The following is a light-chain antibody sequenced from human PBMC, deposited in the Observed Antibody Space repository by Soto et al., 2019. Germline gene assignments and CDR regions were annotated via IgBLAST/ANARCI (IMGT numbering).Light chain of an antibody. CDR3: QQYNSYPLT. CDR1: QSISSW. J-gene: IGKJ4*01. Sequence: DLQMTQSPSTLSASVGDRVTITCRASQSISSWLAWYQQKPGKAPNPLIYKASSLESGVTSRFSGSGSGTEFTLTISSLQPDDFATYYCQQYNSYPLTFGGGTKVEIK. V-gene: IGKV1-5*03. CDR2: KAS.